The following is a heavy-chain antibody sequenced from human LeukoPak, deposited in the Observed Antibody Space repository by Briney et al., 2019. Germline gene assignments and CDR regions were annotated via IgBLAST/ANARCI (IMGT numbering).Heavy chain of an antibody. CDR2: ISRSSSYI. CDR1: GFTFSSYS. V-gene: IGHV3-21*01. D-gene: IGHD3-10*01. CDR3: ARDSGREGFAKD. Sequence: PGASLRLSCAASGFTFSSYSMNWVRQAPGKGLEWVSSISRSSSYIYYADSVKGRFTISRDNAKNSLYLQMNSLRAEDTAVYYCARDSGREGFAKDWGQGTLVTVSS. J-gene: IGHJ4*02.